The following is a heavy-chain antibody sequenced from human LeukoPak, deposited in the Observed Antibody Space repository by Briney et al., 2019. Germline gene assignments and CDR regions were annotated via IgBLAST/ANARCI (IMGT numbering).Heavy chain of an antibody. V-gene: IGHV3-11*04. CDR2: ISSSGSTI. Sequence: GGSLRLSCAASGFTFSDHYMDWVRQAPGKGLEWVSYISSSGSTIYYADSVKGRFTISRDNAKNSLYLQMNSLRAEDTAVYYCARARTVERRGYWYFDLWGRGTLVTVSS. CDR3: ARARTVERRGYWYFDL. CDR1: GFTFSDHY. D-gene: IGHD4-23*01. J-gene: IGHJ2*01.